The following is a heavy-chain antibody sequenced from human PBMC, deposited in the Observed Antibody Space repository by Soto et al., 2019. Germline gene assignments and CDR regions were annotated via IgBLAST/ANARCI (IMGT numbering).Heavy chain of an antibody. CDR3: ARAYYDFWSGYANWFDP. CDR1: GDSISSSNYY. D-gene: IGHD3-3*01. V-gene: IGHV4-39*07. CDR2: MYNGGST. Sequence: PSETLSLTCTVSGDSISSSNYYWGWIRQPPGKGLEWIGSMYNGGSTNYNLSLKSRVTISVDKSKNQFSLKLSSVTAADTAVYYCARAYYDFWSGYANWFDPWGQGTLVTVSS. J-gene: IGHJ5*02.